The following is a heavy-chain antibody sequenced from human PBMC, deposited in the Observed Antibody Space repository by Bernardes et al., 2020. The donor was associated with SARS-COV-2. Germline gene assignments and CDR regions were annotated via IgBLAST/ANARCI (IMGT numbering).Heavy chain of an antibody. Sequence: ASVKVSCKASGYTFTSYGIKWVRQAPGQGLEWMGWISAHNGQTIYAQKLQGRITMTTDTSTTTAYMELRSLRSDDTAVYYCARVGASGDLLPDFDYWGPGTLVTVSS. CDR2: ISAHNGQT. J-gene: IGHJ4*02. D-gene: IGHD1-26*01. CDR1: GYTFTSYG. V-gene: IGHV1-18*01. CDR3: ARVGASGDLLPDFDY.